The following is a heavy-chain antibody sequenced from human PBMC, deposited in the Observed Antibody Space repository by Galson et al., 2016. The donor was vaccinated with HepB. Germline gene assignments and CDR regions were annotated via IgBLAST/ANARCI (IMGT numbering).Heavy chain of an antibody. CDR3: ASLVITGSGNFFDF. D-gene: IGHD3-10*01. CDR1: GGSIRSGSSSSSNYY. CDR2: INYSGTT. J-gene: IGHJ4*02. Sequence: SETLSLTCTVSGGSIRSGSSSSSNYYWTWVRQPPGEGPEWIGSINYSGTTFYNAPLNILVTMSVDTSKNQFSLQLTSVTAADPAVYYCASLVITGSGNFFDFCGQGTLVTVSS. V-gene: IGHV4-39*01.